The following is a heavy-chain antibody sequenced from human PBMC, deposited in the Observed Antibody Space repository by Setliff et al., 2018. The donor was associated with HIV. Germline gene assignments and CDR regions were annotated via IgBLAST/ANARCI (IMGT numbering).Heavy chain of an antibody. V-gene: IGHV4-39*01. CDR3: ARRGTHGAFDI. D-gene: IGHD3-10*01. CDR2: IYHSGST. Sequence: PSETLSLTCTVSGGSISNSRYYWSWIRQPPGKGLEWIGSIYHSGSTYYNPSLKSRVTISVDTSKNQFSLKLISVSAADTAVYYCARRGTHGAFDIWGQGTMVTVSS. J-gene: IGHJ3*02. CDR1: GGSISNSRYY.